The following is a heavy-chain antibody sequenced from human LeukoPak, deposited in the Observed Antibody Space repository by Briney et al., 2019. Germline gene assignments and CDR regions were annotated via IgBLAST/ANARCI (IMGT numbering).Heavy chain of an antibody. D-gene: IGHD7-27*01. J-gene: IGHJ6*02. CDR2: INPNSGGT. Sequence: ASVKVSCKASGYTFTGYYMHWVRQAPGQGLEWMGWINPNSGGTNYAQKFQGRVTMTRDTSISTAYMELSRLRSDDTAVYYCAREWGISQALDVWGQGTTVTVSS. CDR1: GYTFTGYY. V-gene: IGHV1-2*02. CDR3: AREWGISQALDV.